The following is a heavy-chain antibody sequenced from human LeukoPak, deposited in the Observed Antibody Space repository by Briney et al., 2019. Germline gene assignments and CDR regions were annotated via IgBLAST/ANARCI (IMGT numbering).Heavy chain of an antibody. V-gene: IGHV4-30-4*01. CDR1: GGSISSGDYY. CDR3: AREVVGATTPYFDY. CDR2: IYYSGST. Sequence: SETLSLTCTVSGGSISSGDYYWSWIRQPPGKGLEWIGYIYYSGSTYYNPSLKSRVTISVDTSKNQFCLKLSSVTAADTAVYYCAREVVGATTPYFDYWGQGTLVTVSS. D-gene: IGHD1-26*01. J-gene: IGHJ4*02.